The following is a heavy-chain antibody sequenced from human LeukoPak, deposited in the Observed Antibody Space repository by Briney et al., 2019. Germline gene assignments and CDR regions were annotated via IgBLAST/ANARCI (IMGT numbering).Heavy chain of an antibody. V-gene: IGHV3-21*01. CDR2: ISSSSSYI. CDR1: GFTFSSYS. J-gene: IGHJ4*02. D-gene: IGHD3-3*01. CDR3: AREPNDFWSGQPFDY. Sequence: GGSLRLSCAASGFTFSSYSMNWVRQAPGKGLEWVSSISSSSSYIYYADSVKGRFTISRDNAKNSLYLQMNSLRAEDTAVYYCAREPNDFWSGQPFDYWGQGTLVTVSS.